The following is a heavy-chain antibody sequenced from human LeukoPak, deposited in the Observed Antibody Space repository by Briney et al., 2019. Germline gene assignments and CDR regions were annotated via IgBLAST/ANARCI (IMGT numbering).Heavy chain of an antibody. D-gene: IGHD3-10*01. J-gene: IGHJ3*02. Sequence: PSETLSLTCTVSGGSISISGYYWAWIRQPPGKGPEWIGSIFYTGTTYYNPSLKSRVTISVDTSKNQFSLKLSSVTAADTAVYYCARGPLLWFGESAEKNDAFDIWGQGTMVTVSS. CDR1: GGSISISGYY. CDR2: IFYTGTT. CDR3: ARGPLLWFGESAEKNDAFDI. V-gene: IGHV4-39*07.